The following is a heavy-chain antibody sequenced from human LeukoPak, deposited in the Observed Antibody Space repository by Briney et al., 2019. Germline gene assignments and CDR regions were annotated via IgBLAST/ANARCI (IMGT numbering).Heavy chain of an antibody. CDR3: ARDFFAEINY. V-gene: IGHV3-7*01. CDR1: GFTFSSYW. J-gene: IGHJ4*02. CDR2: IKQDGSEK. Sequence: GGSLRLSCAASGFTFSSYWMTWVRQAPGKGLEWVAKIKQDGSEKYYVDSVQGRFNISRDKDKNSLYLQMNSPRTEDTAVYYCARDFFAEINYWGQGILVTVSS. D-gene: IGHD2/OR15-2a*01.